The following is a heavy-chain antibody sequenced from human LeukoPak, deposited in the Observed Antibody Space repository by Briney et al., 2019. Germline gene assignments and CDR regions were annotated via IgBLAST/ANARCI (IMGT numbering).Heavy chain of an antibody. CDR2: ISGSGGST. CDR1: GFTFSSYA. J-gene: IGHJ5*02. V-gene: IGHV3-23*01. CDR3: AKDPLTYVVVPAAGGGVDP. D-gene: IGHD2-2*01. Sequence: GGSLRLSCAASGFTFSSYAMSWVRQAPGKGLEWVSAISGSGGSTYYADSVKGRFTISRDNSKNTLHLQMNSLRAEDTAVYYCAKDPLTYVVVPAAGGGVDPWGQGTLVTVSS.